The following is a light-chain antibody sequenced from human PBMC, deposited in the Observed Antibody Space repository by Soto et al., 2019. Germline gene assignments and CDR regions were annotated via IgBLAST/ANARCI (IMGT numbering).Light chain of an antibody. CDR2: DVS. J-gene: IGLJ2*01. V-gene: IGLV2-11*01. Sequence: QSVLTQPRSVSGSPGQSVTISCTGTSSDVGGYNYVSWYQQHPGKAPKLMIYDVSKRPSGVPDRFSGSKSGNTASLTISGLQAEDEADYYCCSYAGSYTLMVFGGWTKLTVL. CDR1: SSDVGGYNY. CDR3: CSYAGSYTLMV.